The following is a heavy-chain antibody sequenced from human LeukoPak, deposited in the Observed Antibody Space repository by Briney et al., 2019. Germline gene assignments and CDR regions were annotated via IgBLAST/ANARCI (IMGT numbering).Heavy chain of an antibody. CDR2: ISYDGSNE. V-gene: IGHV3-30*04. CDR3: ARAGSSWYQDYFFDY. J-gene: IGHJ4*02. D-gene: IGHD6-13*01. CDR1: GVTFSSYA. Sequence: GGSLTLSCAASGVTFSSYAMHWVRQAPGKGLEWVGAISYDGSNEYYADSVKGRFTISRDNSKNTLYLQMNSLRAEDTAVYYCARAGSSWYQDYFFDYWGQGTLVTVSS.